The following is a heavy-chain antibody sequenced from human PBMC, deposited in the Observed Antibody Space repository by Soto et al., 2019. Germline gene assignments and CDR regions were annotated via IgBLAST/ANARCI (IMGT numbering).Heavy chain of an antibody. CDR2: IWYDGSNK. CDR1: GFTFSGYG. J-gene: IGHJ5*02. V-gene: IGHV3-33*01. Sequence: GGSLRLSCAASGFTFSGYGMHWVRQAPGKGLEWVAVIWYDGSNKYYADSVKGRFTVSRDNSKNTLYLQMNSLRAEDTAVYYCATDRGILTGPYTWLDPWGQGTLVTVYS. CDR3: ATDRGILTGPYTWLDP. D-gene: IGHD3-9*01.